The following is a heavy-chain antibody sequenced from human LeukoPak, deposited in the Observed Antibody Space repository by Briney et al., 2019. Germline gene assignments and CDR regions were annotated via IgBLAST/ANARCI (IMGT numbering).Heavy chain of an antibody. CDR1: GFTFSSYG. D-gene: IGHD3-22*01. J-gene: IGHJ4*02. V-gene: IGHV3-30*18. CDR3: AKRYYDSSGYYYVYYFDY. CDR2: ISYDGSNK. Sequence: PGRSLRLSCAASGFTFSSYGMHWVRQAPGKGLEWVAVISYDGSNKYYADSVKGRFTISRDNSKNTLYLQMNSLRAEDTAVYYCAKRYYDSSGYYYVYYFDYWGQGTLVTVSS.